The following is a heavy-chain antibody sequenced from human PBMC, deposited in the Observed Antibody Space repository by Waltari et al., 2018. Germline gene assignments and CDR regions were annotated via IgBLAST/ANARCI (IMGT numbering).Heavy chain of an antibody. J-gene: IGHJ5*02. D-gene: IGHD6-19*01. CDR3: ARRPTVAGSHWFDP. CDR1: GGSISSSSYY. CDR2: IYYSGST. V-gene: IGHV4-39*01. Sequence: QLQLQESGPGLVTPSETLSLTCTVSGGSISSSSYYWGWIRQPPGKGLEWIGSIYYSGSTYYNPSLKSRVTISVDTSKNQFSLKLSSVTAADTAVYYCARRPTVAGSHWFDPWGQGTLVTVSS.